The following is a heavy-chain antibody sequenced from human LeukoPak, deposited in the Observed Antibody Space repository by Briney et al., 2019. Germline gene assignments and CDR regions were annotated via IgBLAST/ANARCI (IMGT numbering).Heavy chain of an antibody. J-gene: IGHJ3*02. Sequence: ASVKVSCKASGYTLTAYYLHWVRQAPGQGLEWMGRINPNSGGTTYAQNFQGRVTMTRDTSIGTAYMELSSLRSDDTALYYCARPYYESSGLYVDAFDIWGQGTMVTVSS. D-gene: IGHD3-22*01. CDR1: GYTLTAYY. CDR2: INPNSGGT. V-gene: IGHV1-2*06. CDR3: ARPYYESSGLYVDAFDI.